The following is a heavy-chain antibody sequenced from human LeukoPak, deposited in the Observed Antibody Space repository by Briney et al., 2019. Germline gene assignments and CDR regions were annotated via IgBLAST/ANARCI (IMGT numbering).Heavy chain of an antibody. J-gene: IGHJ3*02. D-gene: IGHD3-10*01. Sequence: ASVKVSCKASGYTFTSYYMHWVRQAPGQGLEWMGIINPSGGSTSYAQKFQGRVTITADKSTSTAYMELSSLRSEDTAVYYCARSSSGSSDAFDIWGQGTMVTVSS. CDR1: GYTFTSYY. CDR2: INPSGGST. CDR3: ARSSSGSSDAFDI. V-gene: IGHV1-46*01.